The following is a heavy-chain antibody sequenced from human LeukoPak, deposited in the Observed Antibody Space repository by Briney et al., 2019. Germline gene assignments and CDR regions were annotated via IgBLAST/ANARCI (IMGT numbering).Heavy chain of an antibody. CDR2: IIVSGGI. V-gene: IGHV4-34*01. J-gene: IGHJ5*02. D-gene: IGHD3-10*01. CDR3: ARGHYYGSGSYYDNWFDP. Sequence: SETLSLTSAVYGGSFRGYYWSWIRQPPGRGLEWSWEIIVSGGIDYNPSLTSRVTLSVAASMNQFSLKLSSVTAADTAVYYWARGHYYGSGSYYDNWFDPWGQGTLVTVSS. CDR1: GGSFRGYY.